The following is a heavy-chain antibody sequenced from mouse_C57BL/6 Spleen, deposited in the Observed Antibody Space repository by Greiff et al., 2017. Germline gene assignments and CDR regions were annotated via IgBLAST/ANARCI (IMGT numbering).Heavy chain of an antibody. CDR1: GYTFTSYW. CDR2: IDPSDSYT. J-gene: IGHJ3*01. Sequence: QVQLQQPGAVLAMPGASVKLSCKASGYTFTSYWMHWVKQRPGQGLEWIGEIDPSDSYTNYNQKFKGKSTLTVDKSSSTAYMQLSSLTSEDSAVYYCASTGPWFAYWGQGTLVTVSA. D-gene: IGHD4-1*02. V-gene: IGHV1-69*01. CDR3: ASTGPWFAY.